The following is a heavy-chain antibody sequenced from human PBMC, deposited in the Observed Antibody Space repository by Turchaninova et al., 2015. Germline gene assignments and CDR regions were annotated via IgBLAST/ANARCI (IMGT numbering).Heavy chain of an antibody. D-gene: IGHD1-26*01. Sequence: PGGSLRLSCVGSGFIFSSFSMVWVRRTPGKGLEWISYISNRGTDIHYADSVRGRVTVSRDNAKNSLYLQMNSLRAADTCVYYCARDIIGALWYWGQGTLVTVSS. CDR1: GFIFSSFS. CDR2: ISNRGTDI. J-gene: IGHJ4*02. CDR3: ARDIIGALWY. V-gene: IGHV3-48*01.